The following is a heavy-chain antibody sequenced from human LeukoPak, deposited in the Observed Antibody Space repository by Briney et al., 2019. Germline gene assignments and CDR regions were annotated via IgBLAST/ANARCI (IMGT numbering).Heavy chain of an antibody. J-gene: IGHJ5*02. Sequence: WGSLRLSCAASGFTFSSYAMIWVRQAPGKGLEWVSSISSSSSYIYYADSVKGRFTISRDNAKNSLYLQMNSLRAEDTAVYYCARASVGTRPPRPFWFDPWGQGTLVTVSS. CDR2: ISSSSSYI. V-gene: IGHV3-21*01. D-gene: IGHD1-1*01. CDR1: GFTFSSYA. CDR3: ARASVGTRPPRPFWFDP.